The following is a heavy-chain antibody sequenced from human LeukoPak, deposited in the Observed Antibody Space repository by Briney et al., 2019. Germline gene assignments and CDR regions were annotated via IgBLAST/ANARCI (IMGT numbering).Heavy chain of an antibody. CDR2: IYYSGST. CDR1: GGSISSSSYY. D-gene: IGHD3-3*01. V-gene: IGHV4-39*07. J-gene: IGHJ5*02. Sequence: SETLSLTCTVSGGSISSSSYYWGWIRQPPGKGMEWIGSIYYSGSTYYNPSLKSRVTISVDTSKNQFSLKLSSVTAADTAVYYCARAQKQVYYDFWSGLNWFDPWGQGTLVTVSS. CDR3: ARAQKQVYYDFWSGLNWFDP.